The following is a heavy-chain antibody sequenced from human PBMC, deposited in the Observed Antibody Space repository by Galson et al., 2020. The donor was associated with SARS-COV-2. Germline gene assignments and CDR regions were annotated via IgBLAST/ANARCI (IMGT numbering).Heavy chain of an antibody. CDR2: IYYSGST. CDR3: ARVTSPYYYDKGYFDY. V-gene: IGHV4-59*01. D-gene: IGHD3-22*01. CDR1: GGSISSYY. J-gene: IGHJ4*02. Sequence: SETLSLTCTVSGGSISSYYWSWIRQPPGKGLEWIGYIYYSGSTNYNPSLKSRVTISVDTSKNQFSLKLSSVTAADTAVYYCARVTSPYYYDKGYFDYWGQGTLVTVSS.